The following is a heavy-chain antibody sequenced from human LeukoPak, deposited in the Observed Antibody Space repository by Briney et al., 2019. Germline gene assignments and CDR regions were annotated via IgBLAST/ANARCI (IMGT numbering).Heavy chain of an antibody. Sequence: GGSLRLSCAASGFIFSDHYMDWVRQAPGKGLEWVSSISSSSSYIYYADSVKGRFTISRGNAKNSLYLQMNSLRAEDTAVYYCARDVGFVTTGYYYYMDVWGKGTTVTVSS. V-gene: IGHV3-21*01. CDR1: GFIFSDHY. D-gene: IGHD4-11*01. CDR2: ISSSSSYI. J-gene: IGHJ6*03. CDR3: ARDVGFVTTGYYYYMDV.